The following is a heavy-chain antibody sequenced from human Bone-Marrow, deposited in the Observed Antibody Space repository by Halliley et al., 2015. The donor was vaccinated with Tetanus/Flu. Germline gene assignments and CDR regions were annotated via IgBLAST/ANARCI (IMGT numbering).Heavy chain of an antibody. J-gene: IGHJ6*02. CDR1: GDSISSGDSS. Sequence: TLSLTCSVSGDSISSGDSSWTWIRQHPGKGLEWIGYIYYGGYTSYNPSLKSRVTISVDTSRNQLSLKLISVTAADTAVYYCAKDRNGGSYSYYYGMDVWGQGTTVTVSS. V-gene: IGHV4-31*03. CDR2: IYYGGYT. CDR3: AKDRNGGSYSYYYGMDV. D-gene: IGHD1-26*01.